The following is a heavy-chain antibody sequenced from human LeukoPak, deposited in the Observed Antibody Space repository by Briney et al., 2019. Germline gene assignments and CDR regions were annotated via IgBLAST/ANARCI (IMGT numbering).Heavy chain of an antibody. CDR3: AKVGGSVYYYYMDV. J-gene: IGHJ6*03. Sequence: PGGSLRLSCAASGFTFSSYEMNWVRQAPGKGLEWVSYISSSGSTIYYADSVKGRFTISRDNAKNSLYLQMNSLRAEDTAVYYCAKVGGSVYYYYMDVWGKGTTVTISS. CDR2: ISSSGSTI. D-gene: IGHD3-10*01. CDR1: GFTFSSYE. V-gene: IGHV3-48*03.